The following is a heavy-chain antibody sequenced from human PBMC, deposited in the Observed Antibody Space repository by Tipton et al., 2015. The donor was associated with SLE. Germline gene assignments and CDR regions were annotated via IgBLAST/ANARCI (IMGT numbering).Heavy chain of an antibody. CDR1: GGSVRSNY. CDR2: IYHSGST. CDR3: ARGMVTWRGAILGVDV. J-gene: IGHJ6*02. V-gene: IGHV4-59*08. Sequence: TLSLTCSVSGGSVRSNYWIWIRQPPGKGLEWIGYIYHSGSTNFNPSLKSRVTTSVDTAKNQFSLKLTSVTAADTAVYYCARGMVTWRGAILGVDVWGQGTTVNVSS. D-gene: IGHD2-21*02.